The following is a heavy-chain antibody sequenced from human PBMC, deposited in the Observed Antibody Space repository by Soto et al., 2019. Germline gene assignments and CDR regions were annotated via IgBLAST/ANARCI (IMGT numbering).Heavy chain of an antibody. CDR3: ARGSPIYGYYYSTTTFDY. D-gene: IGHD3-22*01. Sequence: QVQLVQSGAEVKKPGSSVKVSCKASGGTFSSYTISWVRQAPGQGLEWMGRIIPILGIANYAQKFQGRVTITADKSTSTAYMELSSLRSEDTAVYYCARGSPIYGYYYSTTTFDYWGQGTLVTVSS. J-gene: IGHJ4*02. V-gene: IGHV1-69*02. CDR1: GGTFSSYT. CDR2: IIPILGIA.